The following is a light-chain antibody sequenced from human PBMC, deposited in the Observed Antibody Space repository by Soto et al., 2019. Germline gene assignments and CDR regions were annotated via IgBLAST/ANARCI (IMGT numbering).Light chain of an antibody. J-gene: IGKJ2*01. Sequence: EIVMTQSPATLSVSPGERATLSCRASQSGSSNLAWYQQKPGQAPRLLIYGASTRVTVIPARFSGSGSGTEFTLTISSLQSEDFAVYYCQQYNNWPYTFGQGTKLEIK. V-gene: IGKV3-15*01. CDR2: GAS. CDR3: QQYNNWPYT. CDR1: QSGSSN.